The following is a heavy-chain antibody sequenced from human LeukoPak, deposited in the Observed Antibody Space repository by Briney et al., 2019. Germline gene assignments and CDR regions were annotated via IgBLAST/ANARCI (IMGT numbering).Heavy chain of an antibody. CDR3: ARHKAYGAGTYSPYYFDY. V-gene: IGHV4-39*01. Sequence: PSETLSLTCTVSGGSISGGSYYWAWIRQPPGKGLEWIGNIYYSGSTYYNPSLKSRVTLSVDTSKNQISLRLSFVTAADTAVYYCARHKAYGAGTYSPYYFDYRGQGTPVTVSS. J-gene: IGHJ4*02. CDR2: IYYSGST. D-gene: IGHD3-10*01. CDR1: GGSISGGSYY.